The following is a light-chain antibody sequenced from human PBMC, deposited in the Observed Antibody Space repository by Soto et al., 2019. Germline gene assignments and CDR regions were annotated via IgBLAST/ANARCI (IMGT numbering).Light chain of an antibody. J-gene: IGKJ5*01. Sequence: AIQLTQSPSSLFASVGDRVTITCRASQDIRGALAWYQQKPGKAPKILLYDVSTLESGVPSRFSGSGSGTDFTLTISSLQPVDFATYYCQQFNSYPITFGQGTRLEIK. V-gene: IGKV1-13*02. CDR3: QQFNSYPIT. CDR1: QDIRGA. CDR2: DVS.